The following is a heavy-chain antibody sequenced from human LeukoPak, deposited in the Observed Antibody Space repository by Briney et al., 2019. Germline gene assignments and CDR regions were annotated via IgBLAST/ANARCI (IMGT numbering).Heavy chain of an antibody. Sequence: ASVTVSCKASGYTFTSYDINWVRQATGQGLEWMGWMNPNSGNTGYAQKFQGRVTMTRNTSISTAYMELSSLRSEDTAVYYCARAPLEWLLDFDYWGQGTLVTVSS. V-gene: IGHV1-8*01. CDR1: GYTFTSYD. D-gene: IGHD3-3*01. CDR3: ARAPLEWLLDFDY. CDR2: MNPNSGNT. J-gene: IGHJ4*02.